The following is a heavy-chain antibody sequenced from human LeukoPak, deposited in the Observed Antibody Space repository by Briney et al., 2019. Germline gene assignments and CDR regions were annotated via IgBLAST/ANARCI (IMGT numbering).Heavy chain of an antibody. CDR3: AKDQRPDTGYDIDY. V-gene: IGHV3-23*01. D-gene: IGHD5-12*01. J-gene: IGHJ4*02. CDR1: GFTFSTHS. Sequence: GGSLRLSCTASGFTFSTHSTNWVRQAPRKGLEWGSVIWGNGATTYYADSVKGRFTISRDNSMNTVYLQMNSLRAEDTAIYYCAKDQRPDTGYDIDYWGQGTLVTVSS. CDR2: IWGNGATT.